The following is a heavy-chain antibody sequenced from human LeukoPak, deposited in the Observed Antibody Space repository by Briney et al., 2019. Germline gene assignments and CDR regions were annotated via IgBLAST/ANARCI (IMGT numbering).Heavy chain of an antibody. CDR2: IYYSGST. CDR3: ARDNWGLDY. J-gene: IGHJ4*02. CDR1: GGSISSYY. V-gene: IGHV4-59*01. Sequence: SETLSVTCTVSGGSISSYYWSWIRQPPGKGLEWIGYIYYSGSTNYNPSLKSRVTISVDTSKNQFSLKLSSVTAADTAVYYCARDNWGLDYWGQGTLVTVSS. D-gene: IGHD7-27*01.